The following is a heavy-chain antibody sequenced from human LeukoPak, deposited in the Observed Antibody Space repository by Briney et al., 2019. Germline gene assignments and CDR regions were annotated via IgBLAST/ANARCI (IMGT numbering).Heavy chain of an antibody. Sequence: GGSLRLSCAASGFTFSDYAMHWVRQAPGKELEYVSAISSNGGSIHYANSVKGRFTISRDNSKNSLYLQMNSLRAEDTAVYYCAGSLGYCTSNVCYLKYWGQGTLVTVSS. D-gene: IGHD2-8*01. CDR2: ISSNGGSI. V-gene: IGHV3-64*01. CDR3: AGSLGYCTSNVCYLKY. CDR1: GFTFSDYA. J-gene: IGHJ4*02.